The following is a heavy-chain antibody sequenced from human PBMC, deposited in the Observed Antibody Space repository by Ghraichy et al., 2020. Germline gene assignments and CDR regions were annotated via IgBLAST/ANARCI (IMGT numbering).Heavy chain of an antibody. CDR3: ARGSKVVRFFYYDGMDV. CDR2: ITSSSRSI. CDR1: GFTFSSYS. D-gene: IGHD4-23*01. J-gene: IGHJ6*02. Sequence: GESLNISCVGSGFTFSSYSMNWVRQSPGTGLEWVSYITSSSRSIFYADSVKGRFTISRDNAQNSLSLQMNSLRDEDTAVYYCARGSKVVRFFYYDGMDVWGQGTAGTVSS. V-gene: IGHV3-48*02.